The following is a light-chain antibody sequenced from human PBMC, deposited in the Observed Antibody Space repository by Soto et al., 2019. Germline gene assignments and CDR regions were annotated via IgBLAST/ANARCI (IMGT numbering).Light chain of an antibody. V-gene: IGLV1-44*01. CDR2: SSN. Sequence: QSVLTQPPSVSGTPGQRVIISCSGSSSNIGSNAVNWYQQLPGTAPKLLMASSNQRPSGVPDRFSGPKSGTSASLAISGFQSEDEADYYCATWDDSLNGVVFGGGTKLTVL. J-gene: IGLJ2*01. CDR3: ATWDDSLNGVV. CDR1: SSNIGSNA.